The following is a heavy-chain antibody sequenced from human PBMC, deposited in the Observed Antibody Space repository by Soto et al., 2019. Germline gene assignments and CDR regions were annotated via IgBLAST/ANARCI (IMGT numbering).Heavy chain of an antibody. CDR3: ASGSGPRGGKGYYYYYGMDV. CDR2: INPSGGST. J-gene: IGHJ6*02. CDR1: GYTFTSYY. D-gene: IGHD1-26*01. Sequence: QVQPVQSGAEVKKPGASVKVSCKASGYTFTSYYMHWVRQAPGQGLEWLGIINPSGGSTSYAQKFQGRVTMTRDTSTSTVYMELSSLRSEDTAVYYCASGSGPRGGKGYYYYYGMDVWGQGTTVTVSS. V-gene: IGHV1-46*01.